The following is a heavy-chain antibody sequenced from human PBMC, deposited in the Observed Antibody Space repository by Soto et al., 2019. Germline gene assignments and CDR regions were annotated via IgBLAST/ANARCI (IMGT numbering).Heavy chain of an antibody. V-gene: IGHV3-15*07. CDR3: TTLTMLLVHFDY. J-gene: IGHJ4*02. CDR2: IKSKPDGAAA. CDR1: GFTLSNAW. Sequence: GGSLRLSCAASGFTLSNAWMNWVRQAPGKGLEWVARIKSKPDGAAADYAAPVKGRFSISREDSENMLNLQMDSLKTEDTAVYYCTTLTMLLVHFDYWGQGALVTVSS. D-gene: IGHD2-15*01.